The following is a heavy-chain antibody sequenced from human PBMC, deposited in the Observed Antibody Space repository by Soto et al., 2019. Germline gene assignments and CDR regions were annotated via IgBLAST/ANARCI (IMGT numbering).Heavy chain of an antibody. D-gene: IGHD4-17*01. V-gene: IGHV3-74*01. CDR1: GFTFSSYW. CDR3: ARPATKDYGDYPDAFDI. J-gene: IGHJ3*02. Sequence: EVQLVESGGGLVQPGGSLRLSCAASGFTFSSYWMHWVRQAPGKGLVWVSRINSDGSSTSYADSVKGRFTISRDNAKNTQYLQMNSLRAEDTAVYYCARPATKDYGDYPDAFDIWGQGTMVTVSS. CDR2: INSDGSST.